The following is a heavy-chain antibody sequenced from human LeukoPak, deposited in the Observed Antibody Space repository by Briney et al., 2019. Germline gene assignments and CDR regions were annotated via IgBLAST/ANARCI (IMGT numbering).Heavy chain of an antibody. CDR1: GFNFDDCA. V-gene: IGHV3-15*05. Sequence: GGSLRLSCAAPGFNFDDCALHWVRQAPGKGLEWVGRIKRKTHGGTTQYGAPVKGRFAISRDDSKNTLYLQMNSLTTEDTGVYFCTTEVVVTSYFDFWGHGALVTVSS. CDR3: TTEVVVTSYFDF. J-gene: IGHJ4*01. D-gene: IGHD2-21*02. CDR2: IKRKTHGGTT.